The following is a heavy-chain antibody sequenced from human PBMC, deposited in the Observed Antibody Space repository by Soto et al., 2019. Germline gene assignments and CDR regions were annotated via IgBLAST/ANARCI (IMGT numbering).Heavy chain of an antibody. Sequence: SETLSLTCAVSGGSVSSSNWWSWVRQPPGKGLEWIGEIYHSGSTNYNPSLKSRVTISVDKSKNQFSLKLSSVTAADTAVYYCARCYGSGSSYYYYYGMDVWGQGTTVTVSS. V-gene: IGHV4-4*02. CDR2: IYHSGST. CDR3: ARCYGSGSSYYYYYGMDV. J-gene: IGHJ6*02. D-gene: IGHD3-10*01. CDR1: GGSVSSSNW.